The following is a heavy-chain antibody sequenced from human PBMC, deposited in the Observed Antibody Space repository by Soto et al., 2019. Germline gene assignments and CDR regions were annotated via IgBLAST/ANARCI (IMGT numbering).Heavy chain of an antibody. Sequence: GGSLRLSCSASGFTFSSYAMHWVRQAPGKGLEYVSAISSNGGSTYYADSVKGRFTISRDNSKNTLYLQMSSLRAEDTAVYYCVKDRVRCSSTSCYDLYYYYGMDVWGQGTTVTVSS. J-gene: IGHJ6*02. CDR3: VKDRVRCSSTSCYDLYYYYGMDV. CDR2: ISSNGGST. D-gene: IGHD2-2*01. V-gene: IGHV3-64D*06. CDR1: GFTFSSYA.